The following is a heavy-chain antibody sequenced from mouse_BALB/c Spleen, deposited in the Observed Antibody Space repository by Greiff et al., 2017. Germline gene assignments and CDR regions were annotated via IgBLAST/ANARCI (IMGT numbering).Heavy chain of an antibody. CDR2: INPDSSTI. CDR1: GFDFSRYW. Sequence: EVKLVESGGGLVQPGGSLKLSCAASGFDFSRYWMSWVRQAPGKGLEWIGEINPDSSTINYTPSLKDKFIISRDNAKNTLYLQMSKVRSEDTALYYCARSGDGYYVRAMDYWGQGTSVTVSS. CDR3: ARSGDGYYVRAMDY. J-gene: IGHJ4*01. D-gene: IGHD2-3*01. V-gene: IGHV4-1*02.